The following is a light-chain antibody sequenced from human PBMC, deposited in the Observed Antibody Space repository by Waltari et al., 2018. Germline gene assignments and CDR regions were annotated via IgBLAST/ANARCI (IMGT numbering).Light chain of an antibody. J-gene: IGKJ1*01. V-gene: IGKV3-15*01. Sequence: EIVMTQSPATLSVSPGERATLSCRASQSVSSNLAWYQHKPGPAPRLLIYGASTRATGIPARFSGSGSGTEFTLTISSLQSEDFAVYYCQQYRGTFGQGTKVEIK. CDR1: QSVSSN. CDR3: QQYRGT. CDR2: GAS.